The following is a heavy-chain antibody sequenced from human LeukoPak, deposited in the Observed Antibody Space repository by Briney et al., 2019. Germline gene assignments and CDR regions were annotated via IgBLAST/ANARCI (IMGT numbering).Heavy chain of an antibody. CDR1: GGSISSSSYY. D-gene: IGHD6-13*01. Sequence: PSETLSLTCTVSGGSISSSSYYWGWIRQPPGKGLEWIGEINHSGSTNYNPSLKGRVTISVDTSKNQFSLKLRSVTAADTAVYYCARVVGKYSSSWYYWGQGTLVTVSS. J-gene: IGHJ4*02. CDR2: INHSGST. V-gene: IGHV4-39*07. CDR3: ARVVGKYSSSWYY.